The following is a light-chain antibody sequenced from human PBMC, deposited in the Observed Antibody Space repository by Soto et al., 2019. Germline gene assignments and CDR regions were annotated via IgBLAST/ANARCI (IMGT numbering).Light chain of an antibody. CDR3: CSYATYNMR. CDR2: DGT. V-gene: IGLV2-23*01. J-gene: IGLJ2*01. Sequence: QSALTQPASVSGSPGQSITISCTRTSNDFGTYYFVSWYQQHPDKAPKLIIYDGTERPSGVSNRFSGSKSGNTASLTISGLQAEDEAHYYCCSYATYNMRLGGGTKLTVL. CDR1: SNDFGTYYF.